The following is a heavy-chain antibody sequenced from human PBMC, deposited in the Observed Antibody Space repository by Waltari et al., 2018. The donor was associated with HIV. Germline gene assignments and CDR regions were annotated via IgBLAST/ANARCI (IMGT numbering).Heavy chain of an antibody. D-gene: IGHD3-10*01. CDR3: AKQRSHGDRYFDL. Sequence: EVQLLETGGAVVKPGGTLRLSCGVSGGSYAMNWVRQAPGKGLDWVSAISGGGGAVYYADSVRGRFTMSRDNSENTVYLHMNSLRVEDTAVYYCAKQRSHGDRYFDLWGRGTLVTVSS. CDR2: ISGGGGAV. J-gene: IGHJ2*01. CDR1: GGSYA. V-gene: IGHV3-23*01.